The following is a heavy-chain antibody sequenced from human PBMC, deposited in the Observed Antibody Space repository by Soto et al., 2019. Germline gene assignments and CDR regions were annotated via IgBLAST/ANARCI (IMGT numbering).Heavy chain of an antibody. J-gene: IGHJ4*02. D-gene: IGHD3-22*01. CDR1: GGTFSSYA. Sequence: QVQLVQSGAEVKKPGSSVKVSCKASGGTFSSYAISWVRQAPGQGLEWMGGIIPIFGTANYAQKFQGRVTITADEXTXXAYMELSSLRSEDTAVYYCARGPYYYDSSGYHFDYWGQGTLVTVSS. CDR2: IIPIFGTA. V-gene: IGHV1-69*12. CDR3: ARGPYYYDSSGYHFDY.